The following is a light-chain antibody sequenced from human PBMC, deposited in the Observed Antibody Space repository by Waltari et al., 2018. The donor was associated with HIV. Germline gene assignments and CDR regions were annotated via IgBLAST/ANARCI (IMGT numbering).Light chain of an antibody. CDR2: DAS. CDR1: QGIRTD. Sequence: DIQMTQSPSSLSASVGDRVTITCRASQGIRTDLAWYQQKAGRAPRRLIYDASTLQRGVSFRFSGSGSGTEFIFTINSLQPEDFATYFCLQHHAYPRTFGQGTKVEVK. V-gene: IGKV1-17*01. J-gene: IGKJ1*01. CDR3: LQHHAYPRT.